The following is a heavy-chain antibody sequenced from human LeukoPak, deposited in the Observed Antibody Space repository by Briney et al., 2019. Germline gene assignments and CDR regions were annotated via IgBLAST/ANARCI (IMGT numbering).Heavy chain of an antibody. CDR1: GFTFGDYA. J-gene: IGHJ4*02. CDR2: IRSKAYGGTT. V-gene: IGHV3-49*04. Sequence: GRSLRLSCTASGFTFGDYAMSWVRQAPGKGLEWVGFIRSKAYGGTTEYAASVKGRFTISRDDSKSIAYLQMNSLKTEDTAVYYCTSRSPGIGYWGQGTLVTVSS. CDR3: TSRSPGIGY.